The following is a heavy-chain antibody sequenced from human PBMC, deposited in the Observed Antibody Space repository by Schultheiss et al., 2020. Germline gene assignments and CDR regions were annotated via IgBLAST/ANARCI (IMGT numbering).Heavy chain of an antibody. CDR3: ASMTTVTVDY. D-gene: IGHD4-17*01. J-gene: IGHJ4*02. CDR1: GFTFSSYA. CDR2: ISYDGSNK. Sequence: GGSLRLSCAASGFTFSSYAMHWVRQAPGKGLEWVAVISYDGSNKYYADSVKGRFTISRENAKNSLYLQMNSLRAEDTAVYYCASMTTVTVDYWGQGTLVTVSS. V-gene: IGHV3-30-3*01.